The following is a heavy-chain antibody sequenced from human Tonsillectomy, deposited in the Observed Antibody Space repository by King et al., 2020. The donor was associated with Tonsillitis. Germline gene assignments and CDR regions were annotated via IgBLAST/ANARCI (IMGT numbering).Heavy chain of an antibody. D-gene: IGHD4/OR15-4a*01. CDR1: GFTFSSYS. Sequence: VQLVESGGGLVQPGGSLRLSCAASGFTFSSYSMNWIRQAPGKGLEWVSFVSSSGTSTYYADSVKGRFTVSRDNAKNSLYLQRNNLRAEDTAVYYCVLDHEDATANYYVDMDVWGQGTLFTVSS. J-gene: IGHJ3*01. V-gene: IGHV3-48*04. CDR3: VLDHEDATANYYVDMDV. CDR2: VSSSGTST.